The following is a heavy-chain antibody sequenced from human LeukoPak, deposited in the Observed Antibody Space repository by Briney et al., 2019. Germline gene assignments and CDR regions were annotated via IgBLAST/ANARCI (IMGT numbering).Heavy chain of an antibody. CDR2: ISSSGSTI. Sequence: GGSLRLSCAASGFTFSDYYMSWIRQAPGKGLEWVSYISSSGSTIYYADSVKGRFTISRDNAKNSLYLQMNSLRAEDTAVYYCAGDGYSYGRDAFDIWGQGTMVTVSS. D-gene: IGHD5-18*01. J-gene: IGHJ3*02. CDR3: AGDGYSYGRDAFDI. CDR1: GFTFSDYY. V-gene: IGHV3-11*04.